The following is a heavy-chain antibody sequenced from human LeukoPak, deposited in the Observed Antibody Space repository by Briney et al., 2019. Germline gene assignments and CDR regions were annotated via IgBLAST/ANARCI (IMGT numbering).Heavy chain of an antibody. J-gene: IGHJ4*02. CDR1: GTTFSRYW. V-gene: IGHV3-7*01. Sequence: GGSLRLSCVDSGTTFSRYWMSWVRQAPGKGLEWVANIKQDGGEKYYVDSVKGRFTISRDNSRNTMSLHLDSLRVEDTAVYYCAREWDFGKTSSWYVGFDCWGQGTLVIVSS. D-gene: IGHD6-13*01. CDR3: AREWDFGKTSSWYVGFDC. CDR2: IKQDGGEK.